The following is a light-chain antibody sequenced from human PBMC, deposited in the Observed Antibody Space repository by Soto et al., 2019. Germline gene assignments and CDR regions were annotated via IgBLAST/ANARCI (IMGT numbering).Light chain of an antibody. CDR2: AAS. Sequence: DIQITHSPSSLSASVRDRVTITCRSSQRISNYLNWYQQKPGKAPKLLIYAASTLQYGVPSRFSGSGSGTDFTLTISSLQPEDFATYYCQQSYNTPFTLGPGPKVHIK. V-gene: IGKV1-39*01. J-gene: IGKJ3*01. CDR3: QQSYNTPFT. CDR1: QRISNY.